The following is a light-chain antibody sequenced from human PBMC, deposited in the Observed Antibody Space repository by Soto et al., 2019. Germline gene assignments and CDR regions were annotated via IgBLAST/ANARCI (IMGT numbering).Light chain of an antibody. Sequence: EIGITQSPATLSVSPGERATLSCRASQSVSSNLAWYQQKPGQAPRLLIYGASTRATGIPARFSGSGSGTEFTLTISSLQSEDFAVYYCQQYNNWPQTFGQGTKVEIK. CDR3: QQYNNWPQT. J-gene: IGKJ1*01. CDR2: GAS. V-gene: IGKV3-15*01. CDR1: QSVSSN.